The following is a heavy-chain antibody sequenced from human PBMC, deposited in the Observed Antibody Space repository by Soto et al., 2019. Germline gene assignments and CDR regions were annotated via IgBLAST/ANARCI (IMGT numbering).Heavy chain of an antibody. D-gene: IGHD5-12*01. CDR1: GYPISSGYY. J-gene: IGHJ4*02. CDR2: IHHSGST. CDR3: ARSSGYVPGGY. V-gene: IGHV4-38-2*01. Sequence: SETLSRTGAVSGYPISSGYYWGWIRQPPGKGREWIGIIHHSGSTYANPSLRSRITISVDTSKNQFSLKMPSVPAADTAVYYCARSSGYVPGGYWGQGILVTVSS.